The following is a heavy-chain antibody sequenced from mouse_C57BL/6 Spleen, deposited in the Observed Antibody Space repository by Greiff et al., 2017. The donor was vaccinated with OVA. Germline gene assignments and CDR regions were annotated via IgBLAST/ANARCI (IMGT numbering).Heavy chain of an antibody. Sequence: VQLQQPGAELVRPGSSVKLSCKASGYTFTSYWMDWVKQRPGQGLEWIGNIYPSDSETHYNQKFKDKATLTVDKSSSTAYMQLSSLTSEDSAVYYCAREKDYYGLDYWGQGTTLTVSS. J-gene: IGHJ2*01. D-gene: IGHD1-1*01. CDR1: GYTFTSYW. CDR2: IYPSDSET. V-gene: IGHV1-61*01. CDR3: AREKDYYGLDY.